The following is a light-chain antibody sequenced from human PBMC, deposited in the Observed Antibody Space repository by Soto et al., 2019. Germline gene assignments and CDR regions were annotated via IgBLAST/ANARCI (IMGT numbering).Light chain of an antibody. CDR3: QQYGRSPYT. CDR1: QTASSSH. J-gene: IGKJ2*01. V-gene: IGKV3-20*01. CDR2: DAS. Sequence: EIVLTQSPGALSLSPGERATLSCRASQTASSSHLAWYQQKPGQAPRLLIYDASSRATGISDRFSGSGSGTDVTLTISRLEPEDFAVYYCQQYGRSPYTFGQGTKVEIK.